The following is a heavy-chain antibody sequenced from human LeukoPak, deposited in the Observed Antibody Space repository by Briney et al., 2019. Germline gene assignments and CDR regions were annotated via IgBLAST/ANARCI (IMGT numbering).Heavy chain of an antibody. CDR3: ARDSIAALGDFDY. CDR1: GFTFSSYS. J-gene: IGHJ4*02. D-gene: IGHD6-6*01. V-gene: IGHV3-21*01. Sequence: GSLRLSCAASGFTFSSYSMNWVRQAPGKGLEWVSSISSSSSYIYYADSVKGRFTISRDNAKNSLYLQMNSLRAEDTAVYYCARDSIAALGDFDYWGQGTLVTVSS. CDR2: ISSSSSYI.